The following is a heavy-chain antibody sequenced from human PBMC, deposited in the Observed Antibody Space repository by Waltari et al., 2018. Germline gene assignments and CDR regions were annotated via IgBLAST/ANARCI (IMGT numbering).Heavy chain of an antibody. D-gene: IGHD3-3*01. Sequence: KFQGRVPITRDTSASTAYMELSSLRSEDTAVYYCARSVLEWFEGSDAFDIWGQGTMVTVSS. V-gene: IGHV1-3*01. J-gene: IGHJ3*02. CDR3: ARSVLEWFEGSDAFDI.